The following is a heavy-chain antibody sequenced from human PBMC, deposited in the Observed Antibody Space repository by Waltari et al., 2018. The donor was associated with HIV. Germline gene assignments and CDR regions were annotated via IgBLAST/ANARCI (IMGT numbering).Heavy chain of an antibody. J-gene: IGHJ6*02. CDR3: ARVSRGFGVVSYYSSAMDV. CDR1: GFTFSSYA. CDR2: ISGTAGRT. Sequence: EVQVLESGGGLVQPGGSLRLSCAASGFTFSSYAMNWVRQAPGRGLGWVAGISGTAGRTSFADSVKGRFTISRDNSKNTLYLQMHSLSAEDTAVYYCARVSRGFGVVSYYSSAMDVWGQGTTVIVSS. V-gene: IGHV3-23*01. D-gene: IGHD3-3*01.